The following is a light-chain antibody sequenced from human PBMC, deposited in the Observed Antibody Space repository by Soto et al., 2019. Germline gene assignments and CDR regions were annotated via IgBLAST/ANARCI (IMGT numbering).Light chain of an antibody. CDR3: QQRSNWPWT. V-gene: IGKV3-11*01. CDR2: DAS. J-gene: IGKJ1*01. Sequence: EIVLTQSPATLSLSPGERATLSCRASQSVSSYLAWYQQKPGQAPRLLIYDASNRATGIPARFSGSGYGTDLTLTISSLEPEDFAVYYCQQRSNWPWTFGQGTKVEIK. CDR1: QSVSSY.